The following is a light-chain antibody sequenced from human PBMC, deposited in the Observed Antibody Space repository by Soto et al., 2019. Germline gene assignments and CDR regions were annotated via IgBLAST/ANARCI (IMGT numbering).Light chain of an antibody. CDR3: QQYNSYSWT. Sequence: DIQMTQSPSTLSASVGDRVTITCRASQSISIWLARYQQKPGKAPKLLMSKASTLETGVPSRFSGSGSETEFTLTISSLQPDDFATYYCQQYNSYSWTFGQGTKVDIK. V-gene: IGKV1-5*03. CDR2: KAS. CDR1: QSISIW. J-gene: IGKJ1*01.